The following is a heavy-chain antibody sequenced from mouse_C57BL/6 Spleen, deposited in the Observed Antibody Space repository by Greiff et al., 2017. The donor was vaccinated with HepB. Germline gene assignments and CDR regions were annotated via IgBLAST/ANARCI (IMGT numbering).Heavy chain of an antibody. CDR2: ISDGGSYT. CDR1: GFTFSSYA. J-gene: IGHJ4*01. Sequence: EVQRVESGGGLVKPGGSLKLSCAASGFTFSSYAMSWVRQTPEKRLEWVATISDGGSYTYYPDNVKGRFTISRDNAKNNLYLQMSHLKSEDTAMYYCAFYDYDGVAMDYWGQGTSVTVSS. D-gene: IGHD2-4*01. V-gene: IGHV5-4*01. CDR3: AFYDYDGVAMDY.